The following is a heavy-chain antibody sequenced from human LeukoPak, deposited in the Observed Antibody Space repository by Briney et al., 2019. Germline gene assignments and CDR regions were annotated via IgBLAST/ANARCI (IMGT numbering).Heavy chain of an antibody. Sequence: GGSLRLSCAASGFTFSSYAMSWVRQAPGKGLEWVSSISGSGGSTYYAGSVKGRFTISRDNSKNTLYLQMNSLRAEGTAVYYCARDVRDSGSYGWFDPWGQGTLVTVSS. V-gene: IGHV3-23*01. CDR1: GFTFSSYA. CDR2: ISGSGGST. D-gene: IGHD1-26*01. J-gene: IGHJ5*02. CDR3: ARDVRDSGSYGWFDP.